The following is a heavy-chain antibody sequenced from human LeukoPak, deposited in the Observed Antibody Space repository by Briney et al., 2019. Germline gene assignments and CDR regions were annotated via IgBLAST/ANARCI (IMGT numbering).Heavy chain of an antibody. V-gene: IGHV5-51*01. CDR2: IYPGDSDT. Sequence: GESLKISCKGSGYSFTSYWIGWVRQMPGKGLELMGIIYPGDSDTRYSPSFQGQVTIAAAKSISTAYLQWSSLKASDTAMYYCASVTTEHYYYMDVWGKGTTVTVSS. CDR3: ASVTTEHYYYMDV. D-gene: IGHD4-17*01. J-gene: IGHJ6*03. CDR1: GYSFTSYW.